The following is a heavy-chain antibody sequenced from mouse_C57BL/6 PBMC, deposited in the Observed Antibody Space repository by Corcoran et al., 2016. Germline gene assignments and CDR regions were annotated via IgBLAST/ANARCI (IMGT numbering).Heavy chain of an antibody. Sequence: QIQLQLSGPELVKPGASVKISCKASGYTFTDYYINWVKQRPGQGLEWIGWIYPGSGNTKYNEKFKGKATLTVDTSSSTAYMQLSSLTSEDSAVYVCARQQIYYGNPYAMDYWGEGTAVTVSS. D-gene: IGHD2-1*01. CDR2: IYPGSGNT. V-gene: IGHV1-84*01. CDR1: GYTFTDYY. CDR3: ARQQIYYGNPYAMDY. J-gene: IGHJ4*01.